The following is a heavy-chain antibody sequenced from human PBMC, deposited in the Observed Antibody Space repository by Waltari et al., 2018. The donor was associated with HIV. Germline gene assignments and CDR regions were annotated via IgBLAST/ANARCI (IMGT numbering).Heavy chain of an antibody. CDR2: IIPMFGTA. J-gene: IGHJ3*01. CDR3: ARGGCSGGTCYSKSFDL. Sequence: QVQLVQSGAEVKKHESSVKVSCKASGGTFGSYTITWVRQAPGQGPEWMGVIIPMFGTATYAQKFQGRVTMTADKSTNTVYLELSTLRFDDTALYYCARGGCSGGTCYSKSFDLWGQGTMVTVSS. V-gene: IGHV1-69*06. CDR1: GGTFGSYT. D-gene: IGHD2-21*01.